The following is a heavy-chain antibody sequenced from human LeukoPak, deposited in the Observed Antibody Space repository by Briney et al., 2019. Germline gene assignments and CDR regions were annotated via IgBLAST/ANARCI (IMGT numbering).Heavy chain of an antibody. Sequence: GGSLRLSCAASGFTFSRYWMNWVRQAPGKGLEWVAKIKQDESEKYYVDSVKGRFTISRDNAKNSLYLQMNSLRAEGTAVYYCARDGSRGGDNDNWGQGTLVTVSS. D-gene: IGHD4-17*01. CDR2: IKQDESEK. V-gene: IGHV3-7*03. CDR3: ARDGSRGGDNDN. CDR1: GFTFSRYW. J-gene: IGHJ4*02.